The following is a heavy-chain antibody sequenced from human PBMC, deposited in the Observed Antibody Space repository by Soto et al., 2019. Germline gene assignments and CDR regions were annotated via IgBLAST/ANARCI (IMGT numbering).Heavy chain of an antibody. Sequence: EVQLVESGGGLVQPGGSLRLSCAASGFTFSSYWMHWVRQAPGKGLVWVSRINSDGSSTSYADSVKGRFTISRDNSKNTLYMQMNSLRAEDTAVYYCAGEVDDFWSGYHTALDYWGQETLVTVSS. D-gene: IGHD3-3*01. J-gene: IGHJ4*02. CDR3: AGEVDDFWSGYHTALDY. CDR1: GFTFSSYW. V-gene: IGHV3-74*01. CDR2: INSDGSST.